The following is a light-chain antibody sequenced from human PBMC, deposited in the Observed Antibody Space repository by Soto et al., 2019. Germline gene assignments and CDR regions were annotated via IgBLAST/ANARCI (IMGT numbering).Light chain of an antibody. CDR3: QQSYSTPQT. V-gene: IGKV1-39*01. J-gene: IGKJ1*01. CDR2: AAS. Sequence: DNQMTQSPSSLSASVGGRVTITCPASQSISSYLNWYQQKPGKAPKLLIYAASSLQSGVPSRFSGSGSGTDFTLTISSLQPEDFATYYCQQSYSTPQTFGQGTKVDIK. CDR1: QSISSY.